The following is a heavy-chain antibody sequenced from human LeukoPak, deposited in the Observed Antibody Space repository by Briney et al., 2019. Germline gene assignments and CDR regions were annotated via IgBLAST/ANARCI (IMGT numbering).Heavy chain of an antibody. Sequence: SETLSLTCTVSGGSISSYYWSWIRQPPGKGLEWIGYIYYSGSTNYNPSLKSRVTISVDTSKNQFSLKLSSVTAADTAVYYCARYYYESSGYYVLDYWGQGTLVTVSS. V-gene: IGHV4-59*01. J-gene: IGHJ4*02. D-gene: IGHD3-22*01. CDR2: IYYSGST. CDR1: GGSISSYY. CDR3: ARYYYESSGYYVLDY.